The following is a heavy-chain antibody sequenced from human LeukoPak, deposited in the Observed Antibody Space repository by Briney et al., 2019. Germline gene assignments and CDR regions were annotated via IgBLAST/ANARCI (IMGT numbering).Heavy chain of an antibody. CDR3: ASQGLRDSSAPRTLDY. V-gene: IGHV3-33*08. CDR2: IWYDGSNK. CDR1: GFTFSTYS. D-gene: IGHD3-22*01. J-gene: IGHJ4*02. Sequence: QAGGSLRLSCAASGFTFSTYSMNWVRQAPGKGLEWVAVIWYDGSNKYYADSVKGRFTISRDNSKNTLYLQMNSLRAEDTAVYYCASQGLRDSSAPRTLDYWGQGTLVTVSS.